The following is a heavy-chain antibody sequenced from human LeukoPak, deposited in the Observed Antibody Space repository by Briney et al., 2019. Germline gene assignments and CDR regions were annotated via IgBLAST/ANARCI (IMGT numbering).Heavy chain of an antibody. V-gene: IGHV3-23*01. CDR2: ISGSGGST. CDR1: GFTFSSYA. CDR3: AKDPVRYYGSGSPLIGWFDP. Sequence: GGSLRLSCAASGFTFSSYAMSWVRQAPGKGLEWVSAISGSGGSTYYADSVKGRFTISRDNSKNTLYLQMNSLRAEDTAVYYCAKDPVRYYGSGSPLIGWFDPWGQGTLVTVSS. D-gene: IGHD3-10*01. J-gene: IGHJ5*02.